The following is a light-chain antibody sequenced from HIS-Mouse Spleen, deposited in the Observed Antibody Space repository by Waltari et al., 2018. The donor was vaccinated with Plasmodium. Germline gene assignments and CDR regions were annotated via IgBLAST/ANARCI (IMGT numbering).Light chain of an antibody. Sequence: SYELTQPPSVSVSPGQTARITCLGDALPKKYSSWYQQKSGQAPVLVIYEDSKRPSGIPERFSGSSSGTMATLTISGAQVEDEADYYCYSTDSSGNHRVFGGGTKLTVL. V-gene: IGLV3-10*01. CDR1: ALPKKY. CDR3: YSTDSSGNHRV. CDR2: EDS. J-gene: IGLJ3*02.